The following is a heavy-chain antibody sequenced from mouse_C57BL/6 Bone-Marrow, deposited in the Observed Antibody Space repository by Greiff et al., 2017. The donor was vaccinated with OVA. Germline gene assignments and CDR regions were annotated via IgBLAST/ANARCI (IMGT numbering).Heavy chain of an antibody. CDR2: IYIGNGYT. Sequence: EVKLEESGAELVRPGSSVKMSCKTSGYTFTSYGINWVKQRPGQGLEWIGYIYIGNGYTEYNEKFKGKATLTSDTSSSTAYMQLSSLTSEDSAIYFCVYYYGSSSYAMDYWGQGTSVTVSS. J-gene: IGHJ4*01. CDR3: VYYYGSSSYAMDY. V-gene: IGHV1-58*01. D-gene: IGHD1-1*01. CDR1: GYTFTSYG.